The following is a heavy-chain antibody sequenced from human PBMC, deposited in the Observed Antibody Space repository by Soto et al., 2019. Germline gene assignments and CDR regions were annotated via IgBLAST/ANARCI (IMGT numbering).Heavy chain of an antibody. V-gene: IGHV3-30*18. Sequence: SXRLSRATSGFNFGSYGMHWVRQAPGKGLEWVAVISYDGSNKYYADSVKGRFTISRDNSKNTLYLQMNSLRAEDTAVYYCAKSHDILLEGSDYWGQGHLATVSS. CDR2: ISYDGSNK. D-gene: IGHD3-9*01. J-gene: IGHJ4*02. CDR1: GFNFGSYG. CDR3: AKSHDILLEGSDY.